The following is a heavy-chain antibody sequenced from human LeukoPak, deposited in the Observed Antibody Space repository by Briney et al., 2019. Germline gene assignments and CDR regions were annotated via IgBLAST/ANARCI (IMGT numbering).Heavy chain of an antibody. V-gene: IGHV1-2*02. Sequence: ASVKVSCKASGYTFTGYYMHWVRQAPGQGLEWMGWINPNSGGTNYAQKFQGRVTITADESTSTAYMELSSLRSEDTAVYHCARGDYDFWSGLDYWGQGTLVTVSS. CDR1: GYTFTGYY. CDR3: ARGDYDFWSGLDY. J-gene: IGHJ4*02. CDR2: INPNSGGT. D-gene: IGHD3-3*01.